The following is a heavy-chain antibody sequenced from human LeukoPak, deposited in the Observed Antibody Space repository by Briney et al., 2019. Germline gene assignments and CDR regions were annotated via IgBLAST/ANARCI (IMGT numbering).Heavy chain of an antibody. Sequence: GPSLRVCCKASGYTFTGYYMHWVRQAPRQGLEWMGWINPNSGGRNYAQKGQGRVTMTRHTSITTAYMELSRLRSDDTAVYYSERLPTLIQLWLPQDQSYFDYWGQGTLVTVSS. CDR2: INPNSGGR. CDR3: ERLPTLIQLWLPQDQSYFDY. CDR1: GYTFTGYY. D-gene: IGHD5-18*01. V-gene: IGHV1-2*02. J-gene: IGHJ4*02.